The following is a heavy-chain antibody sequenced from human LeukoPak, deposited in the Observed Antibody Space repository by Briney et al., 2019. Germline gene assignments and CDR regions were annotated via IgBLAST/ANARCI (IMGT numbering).Heavy chain of an antibody. CDR3: ARASRNWFDP. CDR2: INHSGST. Sequence: SETLSLTCAVYGGSFSGYYWSWIRQPPGKGLEWIGGINHSGSTNYNPSLKSRVTISVDTSKNQFSLKLSSVTAADTAVYYCARASRNWFDPWGQGTLVTVSS. J-gene: IGHJ5*02. V-gene: IGHV4-34*01. CDR1: GGSFSGYY.